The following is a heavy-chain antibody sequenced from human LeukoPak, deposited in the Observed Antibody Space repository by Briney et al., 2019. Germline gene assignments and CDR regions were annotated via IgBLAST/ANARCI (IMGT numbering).Heavy chain of an antibody. D-gene: IGHD2-15*01. CDR1: GGSIGSSRFY. V-gene: IGHV4-39*07. J-gene: IGHJ3*02. Sequence: SETLSLTCTVSGGSIGSSRFYWRWIRQPPGKGLELIGNIYYSGSTSYYPSLKRRATISVDTSKNQSSLKLSSVTAADTAVYYCARVPVLHDAFDIWGQGTMVTVSS. CDR3: ARVPVLHDAFDI. CDR2: IYYSGST.